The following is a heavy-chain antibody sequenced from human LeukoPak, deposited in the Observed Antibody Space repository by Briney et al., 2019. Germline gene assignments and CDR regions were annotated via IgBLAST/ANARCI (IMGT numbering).Heavy chain of an antibody. D-gene: IGHD6-25*01. CDR3: ARAPGYSSGWRHIDY. CDR1: GGSFSGYY. Sequence: SETLSLTCAVYGGSFSGYYWSWIRQPPGKGLEWIGEINHSGSTNYNPSLKSRVTISVDTSKNQLSLKLSSVTAADTAVYYCARAPGYSSGWRHIDYWGQGTLVTVSS. CDR2: INHSGST. J-gene: IGHJ4*02. V-gene: IGHV4-34*01.